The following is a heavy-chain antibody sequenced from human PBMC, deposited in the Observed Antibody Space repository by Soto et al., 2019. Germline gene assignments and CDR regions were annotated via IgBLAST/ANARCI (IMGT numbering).Heavy chain of an antibody. V-gene: IGHV3-23*01. D-gene: IGHD2-15*01. CDR1: GFTFSSYA. CDR2: ISGSGGST. J-gene: IGHJ4*02. Sequence: PVGSLRLSCAASGFTFSSYAMSWVRQAPGKGLEWVSAISGSGGSTYYADSVKGRFTISRDNSKNTLYLQMNSLRAEDTAVYYCAKDMFVVVVALDYWGQGTLVTVSS. CDR3: AKDMFVVVVALDY.